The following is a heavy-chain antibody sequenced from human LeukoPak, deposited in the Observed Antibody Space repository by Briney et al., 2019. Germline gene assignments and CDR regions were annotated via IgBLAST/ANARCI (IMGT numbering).Heavy chain of an antibody. J-gene: IGHJ4*02. Sequence: SQTLSLTCTVSGGSISSGGYYWSLIRQHPGKGLEWIGYIYYSGSTYYNPSLKSRVTISVDTSKNQFSLKLSSVTAADTAVYYCARGAGEEWLFPPLHWGQGTLVTVSS. CDR3: ARGAGEEWLFPPLH. D-gene: IGHD3-3*01. CDR1: GGSISSGGYY. CDR2: IYYSGST. V-gene: IGHV4-31*03.